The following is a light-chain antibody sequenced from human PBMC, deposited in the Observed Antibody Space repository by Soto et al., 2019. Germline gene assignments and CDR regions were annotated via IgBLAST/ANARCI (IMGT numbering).Light chain of an antibody. J-gene: IGKJ1*01. V-gene: IGKV3-11*01. CDR3: QERSNWPRGT. CDR1: QTVSIF. Sequence: EIVLTQSPATLSLSPGERATLSCRASQTVSIFLAWYQQKPGQAPRLLIYDASTRAPGIPARFSGSGSGTDFTLTIPSLEPEDFAVYYCQERSNWPRGTFGQGTKVEIK. CDR2: DAS.